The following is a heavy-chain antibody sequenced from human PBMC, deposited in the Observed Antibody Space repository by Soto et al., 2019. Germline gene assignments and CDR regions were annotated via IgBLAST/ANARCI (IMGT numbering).Heavy chain of an antibody. CDR2: ISYDGSKK. Sequence: QVQLVESGGGVVQPGRSLRLSCAASGFTFSSYGMHWVRQAPGKGLEWVAVISYDGSKKYYADSVKGRFTISRDNSKNTLYLQMTSLRAEDTAVYYCAKDDTIFGVVIIPGGAFDIWGQGTMVTVSS. CDR1: GFTFSSYG. CDR3: AKDDTIFGVVIIPGGAFDI. J-gene: IGHJ3*02. V-gene: IGHV3-30*18. D-gene: IGHD3-3*01.